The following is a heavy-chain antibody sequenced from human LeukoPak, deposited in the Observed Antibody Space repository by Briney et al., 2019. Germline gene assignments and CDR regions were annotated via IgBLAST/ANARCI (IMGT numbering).Heavy chain of an antibody. CDR3: ARGPEKYYYGSGSYYKRSGYFDY. CDR2: IYTSGST. D-gene: IGHD3-10*01. Sequence: SETLSLTCTVSGYSISSGYYWSWIRQPAVKGLEWIGRIYTSGSTNYNPSLKSRVTMSVDTSKNQFSLKLSSVTAADTAVYYCARGPEKYYYGSGSYYKRSGYFDYWGQGTLVTVSS. J-gene: IGHJ4*02. CDR1: GYSISSGYY. V-gene: IGHV4-4*07.